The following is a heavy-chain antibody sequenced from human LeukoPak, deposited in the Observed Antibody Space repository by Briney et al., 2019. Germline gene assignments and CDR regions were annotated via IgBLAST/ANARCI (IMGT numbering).Heavy chain of an antibody. CDR3: ARDPRGIAVADNYYYYGMDV. J-gene: IGHJ6*02. D-gene: IGHD6-19*01. V-gene: IGHV3-30-3*01. CDR1: GFTFSSYA. Sequence: GRSLRLSCAASGFTFSSYAMHWVRQAPGKGLEWVAVISYDGSNKYYADSVKGRFTISRDNSKNTLYLQMNSLRAEDTAVYYCARDPRGIAVADNYYYYGMDVRGQGTTVTVSS. CDR2: ISYDGSNK.